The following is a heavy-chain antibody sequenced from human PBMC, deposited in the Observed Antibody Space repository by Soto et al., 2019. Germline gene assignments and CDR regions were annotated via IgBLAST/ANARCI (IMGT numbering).Heavy chain of an antibody. CDR3: ARDLAGDYGALDT. CDR2: IWYDGSNK. J-gene: IGHJ3*02. D-gene: IGHD3-10*01. Sequence: LRLSCAPSGFSFSSYGIHWARQAPGKGLEWVAVIWYDGSNKVYADSVKGRFTISRDNSKNTLYLQMNSLRAEDTAVYYCARDLAGDYGALDTWGQGTMVTVSS. V-gene: IGHV3-33*01. CDR1: GFSFSSYG.